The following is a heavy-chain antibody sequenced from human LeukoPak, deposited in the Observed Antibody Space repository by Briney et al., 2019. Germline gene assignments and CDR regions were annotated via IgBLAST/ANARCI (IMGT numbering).Heavy chain of an antibody. CDR3: ARPKYSSGWFLGY. D-gene: IGHD6-19*01. Sequence: GESLKISCKASGYSFTNYWIAWVRQMPGKGLEWMGIIYPDDSDTRYSPSFQGQVTIAADKSINTAYLQWSSLKASDTAMYYCARPKYSSGWFLGYWGQGTLVTVSS. V-gene: IGHV5-51*01. CDR1: GYSFTNYW. CDR2: IYPDDSDT. J-gene: IGHJ4*02.